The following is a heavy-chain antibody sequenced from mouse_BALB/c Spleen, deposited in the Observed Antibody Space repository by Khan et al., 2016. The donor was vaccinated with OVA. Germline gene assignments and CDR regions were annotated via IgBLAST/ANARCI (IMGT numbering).Heavy chain of an antibody. CDR2: ISYSGST. CDR1: GYSITSDYA. CDR3: ARSIMAN. V-gene: IGHV3-2*02. Sequence: EVKLLESGPGLVKPSQSLSLTCTVTGYSITSDYAWNWIRQFPGNKLEWMGYISYSGSTSYNPSLKSRISITRDTSKNQFFLQLNSVTTEDTATYYCARSIMANWGQGPTLTVSS. J-gene: IGHJ2*01.